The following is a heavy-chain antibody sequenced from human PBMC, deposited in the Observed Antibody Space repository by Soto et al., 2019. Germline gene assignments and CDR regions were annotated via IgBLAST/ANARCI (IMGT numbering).Heavy chain of an antibody. V-gene: IGHV2-5*02. CDR1: GFSLSTSGVG. CDR2: IYWDDDK. J-gene: IGHJ4*02. CDR3: AHIRLYDYGVPFDY. Sequence: QITLKESGPTLVKPTQTLTLTCTFSGFSLSTSGVGVGWIRQPPGKALEWLALIYWDDDKRYSPSLKSRLTITKDTSKNQVVLTMTNMDPVDTATYYCAHIRLYDYGVPFDYWGQGTLVTVSS. D-gene: IGHD4-17*01.